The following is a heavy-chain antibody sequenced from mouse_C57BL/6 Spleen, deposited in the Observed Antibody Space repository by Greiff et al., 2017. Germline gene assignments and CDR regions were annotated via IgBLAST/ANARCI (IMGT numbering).Heavy chain of an antibody. V-gene: IGHV1-82*01. D-gene: IGHD1-1*01. CDR2: IYPGDGDT. J-gene: IGHJ4*01. Sequence: QVQLQQSGPELVKPGASVKISCKASGYAFSSSWMNWVKQRPGKGLEWIGRIYPGDGDTNYNGKFKGKATLTADKSSSTAYMQLSSLTSEDSAVYFCARGITTVVEGYAMDYWGQGTPVTVSS. CDR1: GYAFSSSW. CDR3: ARGITTVVEGYAMDY.